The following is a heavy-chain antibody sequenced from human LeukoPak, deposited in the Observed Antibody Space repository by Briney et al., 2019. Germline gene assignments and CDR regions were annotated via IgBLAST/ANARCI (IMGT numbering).Heavy chain of an antibody. CDR1: GGSISSGGYY. CDR3: ARGKWSPPTFFDY. D-gene: IGHD2-15*01. J-gene: IGHJ4*02. V-gene: IGHV4-31*03. CDR2: IYYSGST. Sequence: PSQTLSLTCTVSGGSISSGGYYWSWIRQHPGKGLEWIGYIYYSGSTYYNPSLKSRVTISVDTSKNQFSLKLSSVTAADTAVYYCARGKWSPPTFFDYWGQGTLVTVSS.